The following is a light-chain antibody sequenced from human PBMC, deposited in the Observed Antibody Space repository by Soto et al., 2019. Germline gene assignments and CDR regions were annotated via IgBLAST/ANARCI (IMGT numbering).Light chain of an antibody. V-gene: IGLV2-23*03. Sequence: QSVLTQPPSVSGAPGQRVTISCTGTSSDVGSYNLVSWYQQHPGKAPKLMIYEGSKRPSGVSNRFSGSKSGNTASLTISGLQAEDEADYYCCSYAGSNTFVIFGGGTKLTVL. J-gene: IGLJ2*01. CDR1: SSDVGSYNL. CDR3: CSYAGSNTFVI. CDR2: EGS.